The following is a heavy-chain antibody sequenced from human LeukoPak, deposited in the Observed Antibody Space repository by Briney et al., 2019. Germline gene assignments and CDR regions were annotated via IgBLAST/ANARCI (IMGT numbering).Heavy chain of an antibody. V-gene: IGHV3-11*01. CDR2: ISSSGSTI. J-gene: IGHJ3*02. D-gene: IGHD6-19*01. CDR3: AVQYSSGGRNFYDAFDI. Sequence: GGSLRLSCAASGFTFSDYYMSWIRQAPGKGLEWVSYISSSGSTIYYADSVKGRFTISRDNAKNSLYLQMNSLRAEDTAVYYCAVQYSSGGRNFYDAFDIWGQGKMVTVSS. CDR1: GFTFSDYY.